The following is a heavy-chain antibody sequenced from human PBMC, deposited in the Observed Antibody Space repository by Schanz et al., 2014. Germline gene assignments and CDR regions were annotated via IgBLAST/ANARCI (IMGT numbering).Heavy chain of an antibody. Sequence: QVQLQESGPGLVKPSQTLSLTCTVSGGSVSSGGDYWSWIRQHPGKGLEWIAEINHGGSTNYNPSLKRRVTISVDTSKNQFSLNLSSATAADTAVYYCARDRGHGDLPGDIWGQGTMVTVSS. J-gene: IGHJ3*02. D-gene: IGHD4-17*01. CDR1: GGSVSSGGDY. CDR2: INHGGST. CDR3: ARDRGHGDLPGDI. V-gene: IGHV4-31*03.